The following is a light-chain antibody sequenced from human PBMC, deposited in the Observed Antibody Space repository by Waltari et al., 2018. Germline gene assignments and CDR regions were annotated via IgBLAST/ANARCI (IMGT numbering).Light chain of an antibody. CDR3: ATWDDSLTNYV. CDR1: PSNIGSNY. CDR2: RNY. V-gene: IGLV1-47*01. J-gene: IGLJ1*01. Sequence: QSVMTQPPSASGTPGPTVTISCSGGPSNIGSNYVHWYQQLPGTAPKLIVYRNYQRPSGVPDRFSGSKSGASASLAISGLQSEDEGDYYCATWDDSLTNYVFGTGTKVTV.